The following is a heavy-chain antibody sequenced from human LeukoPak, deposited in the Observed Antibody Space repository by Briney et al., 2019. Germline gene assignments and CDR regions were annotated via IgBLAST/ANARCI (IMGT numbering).Heavy chain of an antibody. CDR3: ARDGPAQMVDFDY. J-gene: IGHJ4*02. CDR1: GYTFSGTGWY. CDR2: IYPYTGAT. V-gene: IGHV1-2*02. D-gene: IGHD3-10*01. Sequence: ASVRVSCKASGYTFSGTGWYLYWLRQAPGQGLECMGWIYPYTGATHYAQKFQGRVAMTRDTSISTAYMELSRLRPDDTAVYYCARDGPAQMVDFDYWGQGTLVTVSS.